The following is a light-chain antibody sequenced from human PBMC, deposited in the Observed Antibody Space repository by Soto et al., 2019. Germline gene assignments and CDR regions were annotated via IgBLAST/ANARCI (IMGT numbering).Light chain of an antibody. J-gene: IGKJ1*01. Sequence: EIVLTQSPGTLSLSPGESATLSCRASQSVSSSYLAWYQQRPGQAPRLLIYAASSRATGIPDRFSGSGSGTDFTLTISRLEPEDFAVYYCQQYGSSPRVAFGQGTKVEIK. CDR3: QQYGSSPRVA. CDR2: AAS. CDR1: QSVSSSY. V-gene: IGKV3-20*01.